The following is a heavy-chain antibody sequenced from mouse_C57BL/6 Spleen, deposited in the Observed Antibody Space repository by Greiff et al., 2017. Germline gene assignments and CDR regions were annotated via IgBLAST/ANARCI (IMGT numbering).Heavy chain of an antibody. CDR1: GYTFTSYW. V-gene: IGHV1-7*01. D-gene: IGHD3-2*02. CDR3: GRGSSSRFDY. CDR2: INPSSGYT. Sequence: QVQLQQSGAELAKPGASVKLSCKASGYTFTSYWMHWVKQRPGQGLEWIGYINPSSGYTKYNQKFKAKATLTADKSSSTAYMQRRTLTYADSAVYCCGRGSSSRFDYWSQGTTLTVSS. J-gene: IGHJ2*01.